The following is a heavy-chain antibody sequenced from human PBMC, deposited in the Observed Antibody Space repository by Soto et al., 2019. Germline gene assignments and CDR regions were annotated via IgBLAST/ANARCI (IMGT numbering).Heavy chain of an antibody. D-gene: IGHD5-12*01. J-gene: IGHJ3*02. Sequence: SETLSLTCSVSGVSITNYYWSWIRQSPGKGLEWIGYIYSSGGTNYNPSLKSRVTMSVDTSRNQVSLNLSSVTAADTAVYYCARRPPATAAFDIWGQGTMVTVSS. CDR3: ARRPPATAAFDI. CDR1: GVSITNYY. V-gene: IGHV4-59*08. CDR2: IYSSGGT.